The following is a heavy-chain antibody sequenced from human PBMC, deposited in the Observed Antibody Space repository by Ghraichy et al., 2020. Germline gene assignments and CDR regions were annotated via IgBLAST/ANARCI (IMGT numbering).Heavy chain of an antibody. CDR3: ATGNSDILTGYSYYFDY. D-gene: IGHD3-9*01. Sequence: ASVKVSCKASGFTFNTYDISWVRQAPGQGLEWLGWISAYNGNTNYIQKLQGRVTMTTATSASTAYMELRSLGSADTAVYYCATGNSDILTGYSYYFDYWGQGTLVTVSS. CDR2: ISAYNGNT. CDR1: GFTFNTYD. J-gene: IGHJ4*02. V-gene: IGHV1-18*04.